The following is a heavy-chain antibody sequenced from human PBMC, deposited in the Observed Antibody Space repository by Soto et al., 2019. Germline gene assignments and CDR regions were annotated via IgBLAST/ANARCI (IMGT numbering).Heavy chain of an antibody. J-gene: IGHJ4*02. CDR1: GFIFTDYW. D-gene: IGHD3-10*01. CDR2: IKSDESTT. CDR3: AIGARNYYYFDY. V-gene: IGHV3-74*01. Sequence: EVQLVESGGGLVQPGGSLRLSCAASGFIFTDYWIHWVRQAPGKGLVWFSRIKSDESTTNYADSVWGRLTISRDNAKNTVYLQINSLRAEDTAVYYCAIGARNYYYFDYWGQGPLVTVSS.